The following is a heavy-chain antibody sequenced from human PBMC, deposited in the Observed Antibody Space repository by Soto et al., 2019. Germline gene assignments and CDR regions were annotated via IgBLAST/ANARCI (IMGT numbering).Heavy chain of an antibody. D-gene: IGHD1-26*01. CDR3: ARDLGAWPAY. CDR2: INAGNGNT. V-gene: IGHV1-3*01. J-gene: IGHJ4*02. Sequence: SAEVCCEACGDSFKSYAMHLLRQAPGQRLEWMGWINAGNGNTKYSQKFQGRVTITRDTSASTAYMELRSLRSEDTAVYYCARDLGAWPAYWGQGTLVTVSS. CDR1: GDSFKSYA.